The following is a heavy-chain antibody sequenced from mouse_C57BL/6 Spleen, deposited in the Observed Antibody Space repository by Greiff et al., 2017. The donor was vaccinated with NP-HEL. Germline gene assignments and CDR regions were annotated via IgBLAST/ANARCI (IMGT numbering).Heavy chain of an antibody. J-gene: IGHJ2*01. CDR2: INPSNGGT. CDR3: ARFITTVVAFDY. V-gene: IGHV1-53*01. D-gene: IGHD1-1*01. Sequence: QVQLQQPGTELVKPGASVKLSCKASGYTFTSYWMHWVKQRPGQGLEWIGNINPSNGGTNYNEKFKSKATLTVDKSSSTAYMQLSSLTSEDSAVDYCARFITTVVAFDYWGQGTTLTVSS. CDR1: GYTFTSYW.